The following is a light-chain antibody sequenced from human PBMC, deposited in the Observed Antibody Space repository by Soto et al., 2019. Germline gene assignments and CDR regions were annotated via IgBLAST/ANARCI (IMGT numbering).Light chain of an antibody. CDR3: NSQTRSGIRV. J-gene: IGLJ1*01. CDR1: SSDVGGSNH. Sequence: QSVLTQPASVSGSPGQSITISCTGTSSDVGGSNHVSWYQHHPGKVPKVLIYEVNFRPSGVSNRFSGSKSGYTASLTISGLQAEDEADYYCNSQTRSGIRVFGTGTQLTVL. V-gene: IGLV2-14*01. CDR2: EVN.